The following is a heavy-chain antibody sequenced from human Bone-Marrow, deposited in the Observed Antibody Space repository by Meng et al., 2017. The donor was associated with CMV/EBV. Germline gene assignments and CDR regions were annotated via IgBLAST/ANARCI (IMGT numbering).Heavy chain of an antibody. CDR1: GYTFTGDY. Sequence: ASVKVSCKASGYTFTGDYMHWVRQAPGQGLEWMGLINPNSGDTTFAQKFQGRVTMTRDTSTSTVYMELSSLRSEDTAVYYCARDLTIFGVVTRTDYWGQGTLVTVSS. J-gene: IGHJ4*02. CDR3: ARDLTIFGVVTRTDY. V-gene: IGHV1-2*02. CDR2: INPNSGDT. D-gene: IGHD3-3*01.